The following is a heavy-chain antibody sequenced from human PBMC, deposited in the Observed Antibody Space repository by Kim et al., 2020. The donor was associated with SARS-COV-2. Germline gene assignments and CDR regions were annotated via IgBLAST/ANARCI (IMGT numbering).Heavy chain of an antibody. CDR3: ARASRGYSYGTFDS. CDR1: GFTFSDYY. J-gene: IGHJ4*02. CDR2: ISSRSDYT. Sequence: GSLRLSCAASGFTFSDYYMSWIRQAPGKGLEWVSYISSRSDYTYYADSVKGRFTISRDNAKNSLFLQMNSLRAEDTAFYYCARASRGYSYGTFDSWGQGTLVTVTS. V-gene: IGHV3-11*05. D-gene: IGHD5-18*01.